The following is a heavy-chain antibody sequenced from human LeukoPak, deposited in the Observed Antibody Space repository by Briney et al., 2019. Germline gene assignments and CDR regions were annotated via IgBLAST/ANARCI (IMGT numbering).Heavy chain of an antibody. V-gene: IGHV3-11*04. CDR2: ISSSGSTI. J-gene: IGHJ4*02. CDR1: GFTFSDYY. D-gene: IGHD4-17*01. CDR3: ARRSSTVTTPIVDY. Sequence: PGGSLRLSCAASGFTFSDYYMSWIRQAPGKGLEWVSYISSSGSTIYYADSVKGRFTISRDNAKNSLYLQMNSLRAEDTAVYYCARRSSTVTTPIVDYWGQGTLVTVSS.